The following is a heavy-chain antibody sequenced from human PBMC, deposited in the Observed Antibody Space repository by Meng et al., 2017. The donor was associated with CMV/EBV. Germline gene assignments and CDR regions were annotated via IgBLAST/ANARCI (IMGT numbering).Heavy chain of an antibody. J-gene: IGHJ4*02. CDR2: IIPIFGTA. V-gene: IGHV1-69*01. D-gene: IGHD1-26*01. CDR3: ARDGKSIVGATHFDY. CDR1: GGTVSSYA. Sequence: PGGTVSSYASSWVRQAPGQGLEWMGGIIPIFGTANYAQKFQGRVTIAADESTSTAYMELSSLRSEDTAVYYCARDGKSIVGATHFDYWGQGTLVTVSS.